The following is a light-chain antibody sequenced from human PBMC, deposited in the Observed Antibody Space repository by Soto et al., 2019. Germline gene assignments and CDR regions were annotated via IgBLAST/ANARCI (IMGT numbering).Light chain of an antibody. CDR3: CSYAGSYTSWV. Sequence: QSALTQPRSVSGSPGQSVTISCTGTSSDVGGYNYVSWYQQHPGKAPKLMIYDVSKRPSGVPDRFSGSKSGNTASLTISGLQAEDEADYYCCSYAGSYTSWVFGTGTKPPS. V-gene: IGLV2-11*01. CDR1: SSDVGGYNY. J-gene: IGLJ1*01. CDR2: DVS.